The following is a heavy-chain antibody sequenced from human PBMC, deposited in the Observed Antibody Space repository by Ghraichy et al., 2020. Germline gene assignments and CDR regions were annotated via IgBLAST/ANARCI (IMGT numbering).Heavy chain of an antibody. CDR3: ARGIEYSSSSRSGMDV. J-gene: IGHJ6*02. Sequence: SQTLSLTCTVSGGSISSYYWSWIRQPPGKGLEWIGYIYYSGSTNYNPSLKSRVTISVDTSKNQFSLKLSSVTAADTAVYYCARGIEYSSSSRSGMDVWGQGTTVTVSS. CDR1: GGSISSYY. D-gene: IGHD6-6*01. V-gene: IGHV4-59*01. CDR2: IYYSGST.